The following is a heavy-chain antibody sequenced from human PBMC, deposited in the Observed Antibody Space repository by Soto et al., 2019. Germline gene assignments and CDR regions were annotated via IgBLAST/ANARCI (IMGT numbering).Heavy chain of an antibody. CDR1: GYDFERFP. J-gene: IGHJ4*02. Sequence: QVQLVQSGGEVKRPGASVKVSCKASGYDFERFPISWVRQARGQGLEWMGLISPYSGSRYYAEKFQGRVTMTTDTSRSTGYMELRSLTSDDTAVYFCAREQYEFGDLYYVDYWGQGSLVTVSS. CDR2: ISPYSGSR. V-gene: IGHV1-18*04. CDR3: AREQYEFGDLYYVDY. D-gene: IGHD4-17*01.